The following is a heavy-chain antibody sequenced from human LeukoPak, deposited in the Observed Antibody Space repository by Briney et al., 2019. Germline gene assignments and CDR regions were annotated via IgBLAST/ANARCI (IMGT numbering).Heavy chain of an antibody. Sequence: GGSLRLSCTASGFRFSNYAMNWIRQAPGKGLEWVSVISGGGSSTNYADSVKGRFTISRENSKNTLYLQMNSLRAEDTAVYYCAHTDSYYFDSGMVSWGQGALVTVSS. CDR1: GFRFSNYA. D-gene: IGHD3-22*01. CDR3: AHTDSYYFDSGMVS. CDR2: ISGGGSST. J-gene: IGHJ5*02. V-gene: IGHV3-23*01.